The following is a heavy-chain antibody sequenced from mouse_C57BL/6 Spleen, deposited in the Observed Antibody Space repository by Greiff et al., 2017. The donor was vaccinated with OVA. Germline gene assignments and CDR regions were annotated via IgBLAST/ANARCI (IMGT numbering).Heavy chain of an antibody. CDR3: ASNGDDY. Sequence: EVQLHQSGPELVKPGASVKISCKASGYTFTDYYMNWVKQSHGKSLEWIGDINPNNGGTSYNQKFKGKATLTVDKSSSTAYMELRSLTSEDSAVYYCASNGDDYWGQGTTLPVSS. CDR1: GYTFTDYY. V-gene: IGHV1-26*01. CDR2: INPNNGGT. J-gene: IGHJ2*01. D-gene: IGHD4-1*02.